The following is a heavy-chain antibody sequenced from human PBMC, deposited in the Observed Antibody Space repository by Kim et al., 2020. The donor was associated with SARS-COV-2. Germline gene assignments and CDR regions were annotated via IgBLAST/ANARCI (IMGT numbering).Heavy chain of an antibody. J-gene: IGHJ6*02. Sequence: SETLSLTCAVYGGSFSGYYWSWIRQPPGKGLEWIGEINHSGSTNYNPSLKSRVTISVDTSKNQFSLKLSSVTAADTAVYYCARGRPYYYYGMDVWGQGTTVTVSS. V-gene: IGHV4-34*01. CDR1: GGSFSGYY. CDR3: ARGRPYYYYGMDV. CDR2: INHSGST.